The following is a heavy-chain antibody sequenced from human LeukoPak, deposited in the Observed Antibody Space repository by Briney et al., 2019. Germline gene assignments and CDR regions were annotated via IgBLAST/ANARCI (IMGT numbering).Heavy chain of an antibody. V-gene: IGHV3-23*01. D-gene: IGHD3-10*01. CDR3: AKDQGVLWFGEYYYMDV. J-gene: IGHJ6*03. Sequence: GGSLRLSCAASGFTFSSYGMSWVRQAPGKGLEWVSAISGSGGSTNYADSVKGRFTISRDNSKNTLYLQMNSLRAEDTAVYYCAKDQGVLWFGEYYYMDVWGKGTTVTISS. CDR1: GFTFSSYG. CDR2: ISGSGGST.